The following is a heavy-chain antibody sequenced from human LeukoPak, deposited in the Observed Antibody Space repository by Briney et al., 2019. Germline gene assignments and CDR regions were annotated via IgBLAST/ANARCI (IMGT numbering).Heavy chain of an antibody. CDR1: GFTFSSYW. J-gene: IGHJ6*02. D-gene: IGHD3-10*01. CDR2: INSDGSST. V-gene: IGHV3-74*01. Sequence: GGSLRLSCAASGFTFSSYWMHWVRQAPGKGLVWVSRINSDGSSTSYADSVKGRFTISRDNSKNTLYLQMNSLRAEDTAVYYCARGYYGSGSYFPYYYYGMDVWGQGTTVTVSS. CDR3: ARGYYGSGSYFPYYYYGMDV.